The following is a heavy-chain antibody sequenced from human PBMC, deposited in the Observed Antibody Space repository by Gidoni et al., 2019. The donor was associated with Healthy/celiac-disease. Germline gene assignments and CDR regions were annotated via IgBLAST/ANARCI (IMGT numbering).Heavy chain of an antibody. CDR2: IYYSGST. CDR1: GGPISSYY. D-gene: IGHD5-18*01. V-gene: IGHV4-59*01. CDR3: ARVENTAMVTGFDY. J-gene: IGHJ4*02. Sequence: QVQLQESGPGLVKPSETLSLTCTVSGGPISSYYWSWIRQPPGKGLEWIGYIYYSGSTNYNPSLKSRVTISVDTSKNQFSLKLSSVTAADTAVYYCARVENTAMVTGFDYWGQGTLVTVSS.